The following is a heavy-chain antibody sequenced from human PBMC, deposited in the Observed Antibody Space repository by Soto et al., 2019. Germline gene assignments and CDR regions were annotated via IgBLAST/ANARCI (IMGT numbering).Heavy chain of an antibody. V-gene: IGHV1-69*13. J-gene: IGHJ3*02. D-gene: IGHD4-17*01. Sequence: SVKVSCKASGGTFSSYAISWVRQAPGQGLEWMGGIIPIFGTANYAQKFQGRVTITADESTSTAYMELSSLRSEDTAVYYCARGGYGGNSYAFDIWGQGTMVTVSS. CDR2: IIPIFGTA. CDR1: GGTFSSYA. CDR3: ARGGYGGNSYAFDI.